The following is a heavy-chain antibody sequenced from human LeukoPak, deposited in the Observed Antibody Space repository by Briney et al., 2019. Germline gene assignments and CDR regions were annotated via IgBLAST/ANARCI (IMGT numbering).Heavy chain of an antibody. V-gene: IGHV3-23*01. CDR3: AKVDTSGWYEVLDF. D-gene: IGHD6-19*01. J-gene: IGHJ4*02. Sequence: GGSLRLSCVASGFTFTTYALSWVGQAPGKGLEWVSTISADGRRSNYADSVKGRFTISRDTSKNTLYLQMNSLRAEDTAKYYCAKVDTSGWYEVLDFWGQGTLVTVSS. CDR2: ISADGRRS. CDR1: GFTFTTYA.